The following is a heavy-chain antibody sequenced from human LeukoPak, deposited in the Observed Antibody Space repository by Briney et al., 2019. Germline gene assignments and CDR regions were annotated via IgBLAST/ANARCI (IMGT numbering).Heavy chain of an antibody. CDR1: GGSIDIYY. D-gene: IGHD3-22*01. CDR2: IYTSGST. J-gene: IGHJ4*02. Sequence: SETLSLTCTVSGGSIDIYYWSWIRQSAGKGLEWIGRIYTSGSTNYNPSLKSRVAMSVDTSKNQFSLKLSSVTAADTAVYYCARGGADYYDSSGYYLFDYWGQGTLVTVSS. CDR3: ARGGADYYDSSGYYLFDY. V-gene: IGHV4-4*07.